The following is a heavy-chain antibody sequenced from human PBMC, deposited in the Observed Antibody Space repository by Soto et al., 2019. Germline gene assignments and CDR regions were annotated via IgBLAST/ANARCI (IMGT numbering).Heavy chain of an antibody. V-gene: IGHV3-15*07. D-gene: IGHD3-10*01. Sequence: GGSLRLSCAASGFTFSNAWMNWVRQAPGKGLEWVGRIKSKTDGGTTDYASTVKGRFTISRDDSKNTLYLQMNSLKTEDTAVYYCTNLFLWFGDPSLEYWGQGTLVTVSS. CDR1: GFTFSNAW. CDR2: IKSKTDGGTT. CDR3: TNLFLWFGDPSLEY. J-gene: IGHJ4*02.